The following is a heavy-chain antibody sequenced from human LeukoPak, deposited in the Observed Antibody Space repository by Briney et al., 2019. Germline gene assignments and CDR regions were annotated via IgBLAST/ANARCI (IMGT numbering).Heavy chain of an antibody. Sequence: SETLSLSCAVSGYPLGTNYDWGWIRQPPGKGLEWIGRIYRSATTSYNPSLKNRVTMSVDTSKNQFSLQLTSVTAADTAVYYCARYDSRGSASAKFDYWGQGILVTISS. D-gene: IGHD3-16*01. CDR1: GYPLGTNYD. V-gene: IGHV4-38-2*01. CDR3: ARYDSRGSASAKFDY. CDR2: IYRSATT. J-gene: IGHJ4*02.